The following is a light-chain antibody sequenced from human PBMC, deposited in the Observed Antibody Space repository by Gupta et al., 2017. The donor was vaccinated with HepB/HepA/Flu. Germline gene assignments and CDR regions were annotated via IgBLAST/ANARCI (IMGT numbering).Light chain of an antibody. CDR2: SAS. V-gene: IGKV1-39*01. J-gene: IGKJ1*01. Sequence: DIQMTQSPSSLSASLGDRVTITCRASQSIASYLNWYEKRPGKAPKLLIFSASSLQSGVPSRFSGSGSGTEFSLTISSLRSEDSTTYYCQQGVTLPWTFGQGTKVEI. CDR1: QSIASY. CDR3: QQGVTLPWT.